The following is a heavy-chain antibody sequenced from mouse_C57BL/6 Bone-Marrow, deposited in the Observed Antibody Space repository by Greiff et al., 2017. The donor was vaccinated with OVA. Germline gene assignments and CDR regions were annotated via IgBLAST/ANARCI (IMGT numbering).Heavy chain of an antibody. J-gene: IGHJ2*01. D-gene: IGHD4-1*01. Sequence: QVQLQQPGAELVMPGASVKLSCKASGYTFTSYWMHWVKQRPGQGLEWIGEIDPSDSYTNYNQKFKGKSTLTVDKSSSTAYMQLSSLTSEDSAVYYCARGKLGGYWGQGTTLTVSS. CDR3: ARGKLGGY. CDR2: IDPSDSYT. V-gene: IGHV1-69*01. CDR1: GYTFTSYW.